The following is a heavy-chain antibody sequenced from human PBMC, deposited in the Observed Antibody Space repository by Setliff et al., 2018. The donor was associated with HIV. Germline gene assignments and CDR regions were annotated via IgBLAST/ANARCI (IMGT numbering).Heavy chain of an antibody. V-gene: IGHV4-38-2*01. CDR2: THHSGST. CDR3: ASLPPLYDSSGYYFDY. Sequence: SETLSLTCAVSASSISSDYCWGWIRQPPGKGLEWIGSTHHSGSTYYNPSLNSRVTISVDTSKNHFSLKLRSVTAADTAVYYCASLPPLYDSSGYYFDYWGQGTLVTVSS. D-gene: IGHD3-22*01. J-gene: IGHJ4*02. CDR1: ASSISSDYC.